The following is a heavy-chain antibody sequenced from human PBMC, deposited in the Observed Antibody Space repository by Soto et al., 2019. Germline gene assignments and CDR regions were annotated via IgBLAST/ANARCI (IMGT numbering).Heavy chain of an antibody. V-gene: IGHV2-26*01. CDR1: GFSLSNARMG. Sequence: QVTLKESGPVLVKPTETLTLTCTVSGFSLSNARMGVSWIRQPPGKALEWLAHIFSNDEKSYSTSLKSRLTISKDTSKSQVVLTMTNMDPVDTATYYCARIGRLGKQRLVTPTDYWGQGTLVTVSS. J-gene: IGHJ4*02. D-gene: IGHD6-13*01. CDR3: ARIGRLGKQRLVTPTDY. CDR2: IFSNDEK.